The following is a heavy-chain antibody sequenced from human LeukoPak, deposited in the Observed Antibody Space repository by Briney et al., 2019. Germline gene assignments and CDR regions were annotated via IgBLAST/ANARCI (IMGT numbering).Heavy chain of an antibody. CDR3: ARDRPVVLLIPTNYYYYMDV. CDR2: ISISSSYI. J-gene: IGHJ6*03. D-gene: IGHD2-15*01. CDR1: GFTFSSYS. Sequence: WGSLRLSCAASGFTFSSYSMNWVRQAPGKGQEWVSSISISSSYIYYADSVKCRFTISRDNAKNSLYLQMNSLRAADTAVYYCARDRPVVLLIPTNYYYYMDVWGKGTTVTVSS. V-gene: IGHV3-21*01.